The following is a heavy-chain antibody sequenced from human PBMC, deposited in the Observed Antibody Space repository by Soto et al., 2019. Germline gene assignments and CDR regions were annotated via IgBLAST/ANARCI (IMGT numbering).Heavy chain of an antibody. D-gene: IGHD2-15*01. J-gene: IGHJ4*02. CDR2: IYHSGST. V-gene: IGHV4-4*02. CDR1: GGSISSSNW. CDR3: ASIGECSGGSCYSFRIDY. Sequence: SETLSLTCAVSGGSISSSNWWSWVRQPPGKGLEWIGEIYHSGSTNYNPSLKSRVTISVDKSKNQFSLKLSSVTAADTAVYYCASIGECSGGSCYSFRIDYWGQGTLVTVSS.